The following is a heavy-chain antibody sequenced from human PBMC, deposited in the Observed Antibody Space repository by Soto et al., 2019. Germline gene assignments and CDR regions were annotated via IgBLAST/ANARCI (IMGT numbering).Heavy chain of an antibody. CDR2: IYSGGST. D-gene: IGHD1-1*01. V-gene: IGHV3-66*01. Sequence: EVPLVESGGGLVQPGGSLRLSCAASGFTVSSNYMSWVRQAPGKGLEWVSVIYSGGSTYYADSVKGRFTISRDNSKNTLYLQMNSLRAEDTAVYYCARDLDNWWYFDLWGRGTLVTVSS. CDR1: GFTVSSNY. CDR3: ARDLDNWWYFDL. J-gene: IGHJ2*01.